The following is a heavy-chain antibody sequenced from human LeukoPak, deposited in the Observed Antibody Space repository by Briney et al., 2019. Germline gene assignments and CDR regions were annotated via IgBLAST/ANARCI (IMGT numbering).Heavy chain of an antibody. V-gene: IGHV4-38-2*02. J-gene: IGHJ4*02. CDR3: ARDIPYYYYDSSGYYPL. CDR1: GYSISSGYY. Sequence: SETLSLTCTVSGYSISSGYYWGWIRQPPGKGLEWIGSIYHSGSTYYNPSLKSRVTISVDRSKNQFSLKQSSVTAADTAVYYCARDIPYYYYDSSGYYPLWGQGTLVTVSS. CDR2: IYHSGST. D-gene: IGHD3-22*01.